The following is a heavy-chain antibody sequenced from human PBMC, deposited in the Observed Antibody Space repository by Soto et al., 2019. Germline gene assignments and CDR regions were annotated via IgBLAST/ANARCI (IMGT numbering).Heavy chain of an antibody. D-gene: IGHD6-19*01. CDR1: GYSFTSYW. V-gene: IGHV5-10-1*01. CDR2: IDPSDSYT. Sequence: PGESLKISCKGSGYSFTSYWISWVRQMPGKGLEWMGRIDPSDSYTNYSPSFQGHVTISADKSISTAYLQWSSLKASDTAMYYCARRQWLSTYYYYGMDVWGQGTTVTVSS. CDR3: ARRQWLSTYYYYGMDV. J-gene: IGHJ6*02.